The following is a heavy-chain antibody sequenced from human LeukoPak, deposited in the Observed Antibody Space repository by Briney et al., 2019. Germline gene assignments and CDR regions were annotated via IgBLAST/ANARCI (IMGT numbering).Heavy chain of an antibody. CDR3: AKDLETWGYDSSGYYVHDAFDI. V-gene: IGHV3-74*01. Sequence: QPGGSLTLSCAASGFTFSVYWMHWVRQVPGKGLVWVSPVNTDGSSTTYADSVKGRFTISRDNSKNTPYLQMNSLRAEDTAVYYCAKDLETWGYDSSGYYVHDAFDIWGQGTMVTVSS. CDR1: GFTFSVYW. D-gene: IGHD3-22*01. J-gene: IGHJ3*02. CDR2: VNTDGSST.